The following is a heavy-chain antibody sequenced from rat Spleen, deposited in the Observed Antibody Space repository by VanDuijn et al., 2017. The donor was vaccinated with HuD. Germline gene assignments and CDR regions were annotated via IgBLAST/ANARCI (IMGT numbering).Heavy chain of an antibody. D-gene: IGHD1-4*01. CDR3: ARQELPGYLYWYFDF. Sequence: EVQLVESGGGLVQPGRSMKLSCAASGFTFSNYGMAWVRKAPTKGLEWVASISTGGGNTYYRDSVKGRFTISRENAKNTLYLQMDSLRSEDTATYYCARQELPGYLYWYFDFWGPGTMVTVSS. CDR2: ISTGGGNT. V-gene: IGHV5S13*01. J-gene: IGHJ1*01. CDR1: GFTFSNYG.